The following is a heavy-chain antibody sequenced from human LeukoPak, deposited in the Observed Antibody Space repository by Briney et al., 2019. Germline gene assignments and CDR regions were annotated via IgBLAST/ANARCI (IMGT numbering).Heavy chain of an antibody. Sequence: GGSLRLSCAASGFTFSSYTMNWVRQAPGKGLQWVSTVSASSNIHYSDSVKGRFTTSRDNARNSLYLQMNSLRDEDTAVYYCARDGLHTAHFDYWGQGTLVTVSS. CDR3: ARDGLHTAHFDY. CDR2: VSASSNI. V-gene: IGHV3-48*02. J-gene: IGHJ4*02. D-gene: IGHD5-18*01. CDR1: GFTFSSYT.